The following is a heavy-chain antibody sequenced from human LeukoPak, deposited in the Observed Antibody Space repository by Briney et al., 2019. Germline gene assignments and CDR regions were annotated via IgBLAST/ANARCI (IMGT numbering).Heavy chain of an antibody. CDR1: GGSVSSGSYY. Sequence: SETLSLTCTVSGGSVSSGSYYWSWIRQPPGKGLEWIGYIYYSGSTNYNPSLKSRVTISVDTSKHQFSLKLSSVTAADTAVYYCARGQQWLTTVDYWGQGTLVTVSS. V-gene: IGHV4-61*01. CDR3: ARGQQWLTTVDY. CDR2: IYYSGST. J-gene: IGHJ4*02. D-gene: IGHD6-19*01.